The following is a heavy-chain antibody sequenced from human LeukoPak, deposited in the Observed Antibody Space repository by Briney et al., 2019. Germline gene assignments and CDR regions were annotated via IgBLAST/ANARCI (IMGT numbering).Heavy chain of an antibody. V-gene: IGHV1-2*02. Sequence: ASVTVSSPASAHTFTGYYMPWVRQAPGQGLEWMGWINPNSGGTNSAPKFQGRVTTTRDTSISTAYPELRTLRSHDTAVYFSASYVFCIRYYIDAFDIWGQGTMVTVSS. CDR2: INPNSGGT. D-gene: IGHD3-3*01. CDR1: AHTFTGYY. J-gene: IGHJ3*02. CDR3: ASYVFCIRYYIDAFDI.